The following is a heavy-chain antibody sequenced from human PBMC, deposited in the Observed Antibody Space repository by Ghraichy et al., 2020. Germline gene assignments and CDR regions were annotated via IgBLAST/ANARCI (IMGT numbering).Heavy chain of an antibody. Sequence: SETLSLTCTVSGGSISSYYWSWIRQRDGKGLEWMGRIYTSRSANYNPSLKSRVTMSVDTSKNQFSLKLSSVTAADTAVYYCARDQLVLHPPQGESAFDIWGQGTMVTVSS. V-gene: IGHV4-4*07. D-gene: IGHD4/OR15-4a*01. CDR3: ARDQLVLHPPQGESAFDI. CDR2: IYTSRSA. CDR1: GGSISSYY. J-gene: IGHJ3*02.